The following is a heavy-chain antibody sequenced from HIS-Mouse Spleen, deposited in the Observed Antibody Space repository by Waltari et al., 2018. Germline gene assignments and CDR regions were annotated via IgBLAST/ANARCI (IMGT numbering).Heavy chain of an antibody. D-gene: IGHD1-26*01. V-gene: IGHV4-34*01. Sequence: QVQLQQWGAGLLKPSETLSLTCAVYGGSFSGYYWSWIRQPPGKGLEWIGEINHRGSTNYNPSLKSRVTISVDTSKNQFSLKLSSVTAADTAVYYCASLGDIVGATSGAEYFQHWGQGTLVTVSS. J-gene: IGHJ1*01. CDR2: INHRGST. CDR1: GGSFSGYY. CDR3: ASLGDIVGATSGAEYFQH.